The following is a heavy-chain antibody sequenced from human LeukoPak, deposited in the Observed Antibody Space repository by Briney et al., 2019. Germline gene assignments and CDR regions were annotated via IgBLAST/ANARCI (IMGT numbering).Heavy chain of an antibody. CDR1: GGSISSYY. D-gene: IGHD3-16*02. Sequence: SETLSLTCTVSGGSISSYYWSWIRQPPGKGLEWIGYIYYSGGTNYNPSLKSRVTISVDTSKNQFSLKLSSVTAADTAVYYCARHEAVWGSYRSRGIFDYWGQGTLVTVSS. V-gene: IGHV4-59*08. J-gene: IGHJ4*02. CDR2: IYYSGGT. CDR3: ARHEAVWGSYRSRGIFDY.